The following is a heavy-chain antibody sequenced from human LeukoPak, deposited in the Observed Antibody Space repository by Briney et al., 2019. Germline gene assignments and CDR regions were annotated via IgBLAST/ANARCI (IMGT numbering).Heavy chain of an antibody. Sequence: GRSLRLSCPASGFTFSSYAMHWVRQAPGKGLEWVAVISYDGSNKYYADPVKGRFTISRDNSKNTLYLQMNSLRAEDTAVYYCARARGGISTSSPLSPWGQGTLVTVSS. CDR3: ARARGGISTSSPLSP. CDR2: ISYDGSNK. J-gene: IGHJ5*02. CDR1: GFTFSSYA. D-gene: IGHD1-26*01. V-gene: IGHV3-30-3*01.